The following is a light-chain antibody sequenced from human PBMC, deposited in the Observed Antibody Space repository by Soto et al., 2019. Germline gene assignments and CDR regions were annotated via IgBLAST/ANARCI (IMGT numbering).Light chain of an antibody. CDR2: AAS. J-gene: IGKJ1*01. CDR3: LQSYSTPST. V-gene: IGKV1-39*01. CDR1: HLISGY. Sequence: DIQMTPSPSYLSESVGDRVTIHCRASHLISGYLNWYQQKPGKAPKLQIYAASSLQSGVPSRFNSSGAGTDFTRTSSSLQPEEFETYYCLQSYSTPSTFGQVNKVEIK.